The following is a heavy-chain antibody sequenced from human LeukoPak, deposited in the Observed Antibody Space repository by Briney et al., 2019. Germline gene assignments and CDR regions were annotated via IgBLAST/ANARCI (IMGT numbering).Heavy chain of an antibody. CDR3: ARVEEMTTVTDDAFDI. J-gene: IGHJ3*02. V-gene: IGHV3-21*01. Sequence: GGSLRLSCAASGFTFSSYSMNWVRQAPGKGLEWVSSISSSSSYIYYADSVKGRFTISRDNAKNSLYLQMNSLRAEDTAVYYCARVEEMTTVTDDAFDIWGQGTMVTVSS. D-gene: IGHD4-17*01. CDR1: GFTFSSYS. CDR2: ISSSSSYI.